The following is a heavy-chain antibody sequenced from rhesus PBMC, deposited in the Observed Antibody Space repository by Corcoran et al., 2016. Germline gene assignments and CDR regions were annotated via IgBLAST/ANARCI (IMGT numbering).Heavy chain of an antibody. V-gene: IGHV4-80*01. Sequence: QVQLQESGPGLVEPSATLSLTCTASGAPLSSFWWSWFRPPPGRALEWLGQFGGKSGGTNYNPSLKSRVTTSKDAATNQLSRHLNSVTAADTAIYYCASNENGRSSWRSLDVWGRGVLVTVSS. J-gene: IGHJ5-2*02. CDR2: FGGKSGGT. CDR3: ASNENGRSSWRSLDV. CDR1: GAPLSSFW. D-gene: IGHD4-29*01.